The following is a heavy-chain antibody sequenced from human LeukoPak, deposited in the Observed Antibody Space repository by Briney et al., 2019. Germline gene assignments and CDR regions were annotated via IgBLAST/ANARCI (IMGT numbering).Heavy chain of an antibody. J-gene: IGHJ4*02. V-gene: IGHV3-23*01. CDR3: AKNSGYSWQYFFDY. CDR1: GFTFSNYA. Sequence: PGGSLRLSCAASGFTFSNYAMSWVRQAPGKGLEWVSAISGGGGPTYYVGSVKGRFTISRDNSKNTLYLQMNSLRVEDAAVYFCAKNSGYSWQYFFDYWGQGTLVTVSS. D-gene: IGHD6-25*01. CDR2: ISGGGGPT.